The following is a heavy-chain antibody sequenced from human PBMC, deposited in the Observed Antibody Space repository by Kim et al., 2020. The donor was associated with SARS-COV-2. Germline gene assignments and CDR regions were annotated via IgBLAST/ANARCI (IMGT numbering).Heavy chain of an antibody. V-gene: IGHV1-2*02. J-gene: IGHJ4*02. Sequence: ASVKVSCKASGYTFTGYYMHWVRQAPGQGLEWMGWINPNSGGTNYAQKFQGRVTMTRDTSISTAYMELSRLRFDDTAVYYCAVGYSSGWYQLGYFDYWGQGTLVTVSS. D-gene: IGHD6-19*01. CDR2: INPNSGGT. CDR1: GYTFTGYY. CDR3: AVGYSSGWYQLGYFDY.